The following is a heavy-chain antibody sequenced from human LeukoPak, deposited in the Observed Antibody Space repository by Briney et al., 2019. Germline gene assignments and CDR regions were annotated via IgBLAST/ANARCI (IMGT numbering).Heavy chain of an antibody. J-gene: IGHJ3*02. V-gene: IGHV4-39*01. Sequence: PSETLSLTCTVSSGSISSSSYYWGWIRQPPGKGLEWIGSIYYSGTTYYNPSLKSRVTISVDTSKNQFSLQLSSVTAADTAVYYCARGRRTGYYTTPYDAFDIWGQGTMVTVSS. CDR3: ARGRRTGYYTTPYDAFDI. CDR2: IYYSGTT. CDR1: SGSISSSSYY. D-gene: IGHD3/OR15-3a*01.